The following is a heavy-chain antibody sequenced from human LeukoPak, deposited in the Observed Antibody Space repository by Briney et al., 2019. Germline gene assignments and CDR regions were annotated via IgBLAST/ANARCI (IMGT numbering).Heavy chain of an antibody. J-gene: IGHJ4*02. V-gene: IGHV4-61*02. CDR2: IYTSGST. D-gene: IGHD3-16*01. Sequence: SETLSLTCTVSGGSISSGSYYWSWIRQPAGKGLEWIGRIYTSGSTNYNPSLKSLVTISVDTSKNQFSLKLSSVTAADTAVYYCARALGGYFDYWGQGTLVTVSS. CDR1: GGSISSGSYY. CDR3: ARALGGYFDY.